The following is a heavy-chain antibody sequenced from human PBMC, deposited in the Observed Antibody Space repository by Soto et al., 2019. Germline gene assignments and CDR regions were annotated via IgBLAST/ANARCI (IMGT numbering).Heavy chain of an antibody. J-gene: IGHJ6*02. CDR3: ASSEYSSGWYGARPPKRGMDV. D-gene: IGHD6-19*01. V-gene: IGHV1-69*05. Sequence: SVKVSFRASGGTFSSYAISWVRQAPGQGLEWIGGIIPIFGTANYAQKFQGRVTITTDESTSTAYMELSSLRSEDTAVDYCASSEYSSGWYGARPPKRGMDVWGQGTTVTVSS. CDR1: GGTFSSYA. CDR2: IIPIFGTA.